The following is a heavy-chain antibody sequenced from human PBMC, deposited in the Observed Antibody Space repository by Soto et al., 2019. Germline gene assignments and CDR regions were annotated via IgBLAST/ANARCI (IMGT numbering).Heavy chain of an antibody. CDR3: WSGRGFDY. CDR1: GGSISNSNW. J-gene: IGHJ4*02. V-gene: IGHV4-4*02. D-gene: IGHD1-26*01. CDR2: IYHSGST. Sequence: QVQLQESGPGLVKPSGTLSLTCAVSGGSISNSNWWSWVRQPPGKGLEWIGEIYHSGSTNYNPSLKSRVTLSVDKSKNLFSLKLSSVVAADTAVYYCWSGRGFDYWGQGTLVTVSS.